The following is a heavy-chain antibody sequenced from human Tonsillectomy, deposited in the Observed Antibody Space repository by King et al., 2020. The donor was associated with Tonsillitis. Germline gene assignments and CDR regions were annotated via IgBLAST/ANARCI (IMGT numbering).Heavy chain of an antibody. CDR2: ISSSGMYI. V-gene: IGHV3-21*01. CDR1: GFTFNSYS. CDR3: ARGEYYDFWIDS. J-gene: IGHJ4*02. D-gene: IGHD3-3*01. Sequence: VQLVESGGGLVKPGGSLRLSCAASGFTFNSYSMNCVRQAPGKGLEWVSSISSSGMYIYYADSVKGRFTISRDNAKNSLYLQMNSLRAEDTAVYYCARGEYYDFWIDSWGQGTLVTVSS.